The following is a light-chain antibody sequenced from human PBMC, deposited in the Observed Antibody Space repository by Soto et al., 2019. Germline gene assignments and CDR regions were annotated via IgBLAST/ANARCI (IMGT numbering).Light chain of an antibody. Sequence: QSVLTQPPSASGTPGQRVTISCSGSSSNIGSNTVTWYQQLPGTAPKLLIYSDNQRPSGVPDRFSGSKSGTSGSLAISGLQSDDEADYYCGGWDDSLNGWVFGGGTKLT. V-gene: IGLV1-44*01. J-gene: IGLJ3*02. CDR1: SSNIGSNT. CDR2: SDN. CDR3: GGWDDSLNGWV.